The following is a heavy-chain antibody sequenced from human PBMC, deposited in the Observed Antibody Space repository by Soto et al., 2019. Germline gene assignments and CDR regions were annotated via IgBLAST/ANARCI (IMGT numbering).Heavy chain of an antibody. CDR3: ARPVWSDDYNSGYFDL. D-gene: IGHD4-4*01. CDR1: GFTFSSYA. V-gene: IGHV3-30-3*01. CDR2: ISYDGSNK. J-gene: IGHJ2*01. Sequence: QVQLVESGGGVVQPGRSLRLSCAASGFTFSSYAMHWVRQAPGKGLEWVAVISYDGSNKYYADSVKGRFTISRDNSKNTLYLQMNRLKTEVTAVYYCARPVWSDDYNSGYFDLWGRGTLVTVSS.